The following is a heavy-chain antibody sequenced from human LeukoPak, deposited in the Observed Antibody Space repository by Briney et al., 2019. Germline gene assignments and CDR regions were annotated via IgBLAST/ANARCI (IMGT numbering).Heavy chain of an antibody. J-gene: IGHJ4*02. CDR2: ISAYNGNT. CDR1: GYTFTSYG. CDR3: ARVKFGDYYYDSSGYPDY. Sequence: ASVKVSCKASGYTFTSYGISWVRQAPGQGLEWMGWISAYNGNTNYAQKLQGRVTMTTDTSTSTAYMELRSLRSDDTAVYYCARVKFGDYYYDSSGYPDYWGQGTLVTVSS. D-gene: IGHD3-22*01. V-gene: IGHV1-18*01.